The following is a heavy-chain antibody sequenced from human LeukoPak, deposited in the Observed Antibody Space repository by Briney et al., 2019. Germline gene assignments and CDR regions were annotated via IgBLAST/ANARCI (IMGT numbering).Heavy chain of an antibody. V-gene: IGHV3-21*01. CDR2: ISSRSSYI. Sequence: PGGSLRLSCAASGFTFSTYTMNWVRQAPGKGLEWVSSISSRSSYIYYADSVKGRFTISRDNAKNSLYLQMNSLRAEDTAVYYCAGEPRSIAVPFGDFGGQGTMVTVSS. CDR1: GFTFSTYT. J-gene: IGHJ3*01. D-gene: IGHD6-19*01. CDR3: AGEPRSIAVPFGDF.